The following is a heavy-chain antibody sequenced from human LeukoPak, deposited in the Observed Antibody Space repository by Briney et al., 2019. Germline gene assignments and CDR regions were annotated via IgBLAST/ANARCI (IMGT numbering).Heavy chain of an antibody. V-gene: IGHV3-11*01. CDR3: ARENQQLGRFYYYYGMDV. CDR1: GFTFSDYY. J-gene: IGHJ6*02. Sequence: PAGSLRLSCAASGFTFSDYYMSWIRQAPGKGLEWVSYISSSGSTIYYADSVKGRFTISRDNAKNSLYLQMNSLRAEDTAVYYCARENQQLGRFYYYYGMDVWGQGTTVTVSS. CDR2: ISSSGSTI. D-gene: IGHD6-13*01.